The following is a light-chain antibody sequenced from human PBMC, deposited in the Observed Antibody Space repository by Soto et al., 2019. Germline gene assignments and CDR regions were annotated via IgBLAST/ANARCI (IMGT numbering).Light chain of an antibody. J-gene: IGLJ1*01. CDR3: QTWGTDIPV. Sequence: PVLTQSPSVCAALGTSVELTCTRSSGHSSYAIAWHQQQPERGPRFLLKLNSDGSHNKGDGIPDRFSGSSSGAERFLTISSLQSEDEAEYYCQTWGTDIPVFGTGTKVTVL. CDR2: LNSDGSH. CDR1: SGHSSYA. V-gene: IGLV4-69*01.